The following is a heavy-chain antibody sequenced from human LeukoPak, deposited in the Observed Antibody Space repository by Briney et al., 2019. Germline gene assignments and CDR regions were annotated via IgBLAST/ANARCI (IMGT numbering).Heavy chain of an antibody. V-gene: IGHV3-53*01. D-gene: IGHD1-26*01. CDR3: ARGGSYLSAFDI. J-gene: IGHJ3*02. Sequence: PGGSLRLSCAASGFTFSYYSMNWVRQAPGKGLEWVSIIYSGGSTFYADSVKGRFTISRDNSKNTLYLQMNSLRAEDTAVYYCARGGSYLSAFDIWGQGTMVTVSS. CDR1: GFTFSYYS. CDR2: IYSGGST.